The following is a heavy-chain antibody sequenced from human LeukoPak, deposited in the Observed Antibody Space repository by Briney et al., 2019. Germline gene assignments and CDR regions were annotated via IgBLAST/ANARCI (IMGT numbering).Heavy chain of an antibody. CDR2: ISYSSRYI. D-gene: IGHD3-10*01. J-gene: IGHJ6*03. V-gene: IGHV3-21*01. CDR1: GFTFSSYS. CDR3: ARSRETVVRGNFRNYRYYYMDV. Sequence: GGSLRLSCAASGFTFSSYSMNWVRQAPGKGLEWVSSISYSSRYIYYTDSVKGRFTISRDNAKNSLYLLMNSLRAEDTAIYYCARSRETVVRGNFRNYRYYYMDVWGKGTTVTISS.